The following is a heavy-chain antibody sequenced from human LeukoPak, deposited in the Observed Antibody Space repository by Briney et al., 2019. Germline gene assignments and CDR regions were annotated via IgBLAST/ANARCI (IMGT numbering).Heavy chain of an antibody. CDR3: AKDLGGGSGCYDL. J-gene: IGHJ2*01. CDR2: ISYDGSNK. V-gene: IGHV3-30*18. CDR1: GFTFRSYE. D-gene: IGHD6-19*01. Sequence: PGGSLRLSCAASGFTFRSYEMNWVRQAPGKGLEWVAIISYDGSNKYYADSVQGRFTISRDNSKNTLYLQMNSLRAEDTAVYYCAKDLGGGSGCYDLWGRGTLVTVSS.